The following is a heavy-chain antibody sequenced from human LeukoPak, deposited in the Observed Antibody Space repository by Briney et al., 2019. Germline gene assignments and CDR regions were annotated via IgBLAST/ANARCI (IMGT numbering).Heavy chain of an antibody. V-gene: IGHV3-7*01. J-gene: IGHJ4*02. CDR1: GFTFSSYG. CDR3: ARCPLEGQLVDY. Sequence: GGSLRLSCAASGFTFSSYGMHWVRQAPGKGLEWVANIKQDGSEKYYVDSVKGRFTISRDNAKNSLYLQMNSLRAEDTAVYYCARCPLEGQLVDYWGQGTLVTVSS. D-gene: IGHD6-6*01. CDR2: IKQDGSEK.